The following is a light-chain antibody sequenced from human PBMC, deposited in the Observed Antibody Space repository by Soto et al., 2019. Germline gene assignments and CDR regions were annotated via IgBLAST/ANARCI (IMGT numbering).Light chain of an antibody. CDR2: EVT. J-gene: IGLJ1*01. Sequence: QSDLTQPPSASRAPGQAVTIPCTGTSSDVGGYNYVSWYQQHPGKAPKLMIYEVTKRPSGVPDRFSGSKSGNTASLTVSGLQAEDEADYCCNSYAGSNNFYVFGTGTKVPVL. CDR3: NSYAGSNNFYV. V-gene: IGLV2-8*01. CDR1: SSDVGGYNY.